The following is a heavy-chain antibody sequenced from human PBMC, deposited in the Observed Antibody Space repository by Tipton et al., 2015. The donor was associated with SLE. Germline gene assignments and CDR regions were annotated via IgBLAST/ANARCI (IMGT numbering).Heavy chain of an antibody. V-gene: IGHV3-30*04. D-gene: IGHD2-21*02. J-gene: IGHJ4*02. CDR1: GFTFSSYA. CDR3: AKELSGGDCCVFDY. CDR2: ISYDGSNK. Sequence: SLRLSCAASGFTFSSYAMHWVRQAPGKGLEWVAVISYDGSNKYYADSVKGRFTISRDNSKNTLYLQMNSLRAEDTAVYYCAKELSGGDCCVFDYWGQGTLVTVSS.